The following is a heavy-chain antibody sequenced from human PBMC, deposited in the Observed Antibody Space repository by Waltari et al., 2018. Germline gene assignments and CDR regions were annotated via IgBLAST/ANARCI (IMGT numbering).Heavy chain of an antibody. V-gene: IGHV1-69*08. CDR1: GVTFSSSA. Sequence: QVQLVQSGAEVKKPGSSVKVSCKASGVTFSSSAISWVRQAPGQGLEWMGRIIPIFGTANYAQKFQGRVTITADKSTSTAYMELSSLRSEDTAVYYCAREGFLEWLRYWYFDLWGRGTLVTVSS. CDR2: IIPIFGTA. J-gene: IGHJ2*01. D-gene: IGHD3-3*01. CDR3: AREGFLEWLRYWYFDL.